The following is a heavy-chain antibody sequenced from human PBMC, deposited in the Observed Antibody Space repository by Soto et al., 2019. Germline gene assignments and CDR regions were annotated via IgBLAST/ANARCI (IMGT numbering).Heavy chain of an antibody. V-gene: IGHV3-7*03. J-gene: IGHJ3*02. CDR1: GFTFSSFW. CDR2: IKQDGSGK. Sequence: PGGSLRLSCAASGFTFSSFWMSWVRQAPGKELEWVANIKQDGSGKYYVDSVKGRFTISRDNSKNTLYLQMNSLRAEDTAVYYCAKDGRGSFKVYYDILTDRYNDAFDIWGQGTMVTVSS. D-gene: IGHD3-9*01. CDR3: AKDGRGSFKVYYDILTDRYNDAFDI.